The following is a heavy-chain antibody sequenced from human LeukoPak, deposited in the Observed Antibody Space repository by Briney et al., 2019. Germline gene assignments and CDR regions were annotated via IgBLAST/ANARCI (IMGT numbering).Heavy chain of an antibody. D-gene: IGHD1-1*01. V-gene: IGHV4-34*01. CDR3: ARLNWNYYYYYGMDV. CDR1: GGSFSGYY. Sequence: SETLSLTCAVYGGSFSGYYWSWIRQPPGKGLEWIGEINHSGSTNYNPSLKSRVTISVDTSKNQFSLKLSSVTAADTAVYYCARLNWNYYYYYGMDVWGQGTTVTVS. CDR2: INHSGST. J-gene: IGHJ6*02.